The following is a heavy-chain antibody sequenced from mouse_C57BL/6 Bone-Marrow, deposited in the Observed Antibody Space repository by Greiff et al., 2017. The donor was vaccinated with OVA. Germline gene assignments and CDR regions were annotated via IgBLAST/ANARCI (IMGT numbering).Heavy chain of an antibody. D-gene: IGHD1-1*01. CDR3: TTLPYYYGSSSYAMDY. V-gene: IGHV14-4*01. CDR1: GFNIKDDY. J-gene: IGHJ4*01. Sequence: VQLQQPGAELVKPGASVKLSCTASGFNIKDDYMHWVKQRPEQGLEWIGWIDPENGDTEYASKFQGKATITADTSSNTAYLQLSSLTSEDTAVYYCTTLPYYYGSSSYAMDYWGQGTSVTVSS. CDR2: IDPENGDT.